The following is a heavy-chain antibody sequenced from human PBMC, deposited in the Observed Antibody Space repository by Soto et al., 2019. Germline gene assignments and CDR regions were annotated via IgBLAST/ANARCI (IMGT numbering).Heavy chain of an antibody. CDR2: INDDGREK. CDR1: GFTFNTYS. V-gene: IGHV3-7*01. J-gene: IGHJ5*02. Sequence: GGSLRLSCTASGFTFNTYSMSWVRQAPGKGLECVANINDDGREKYYVDSVRGRFTISRDNAKNSLFLQMNSLRAEDTAVYYCARARWLDPWGQGTLVTVSS. D-gene: IGHD5-12*01. CDR3: ARARWLDP.